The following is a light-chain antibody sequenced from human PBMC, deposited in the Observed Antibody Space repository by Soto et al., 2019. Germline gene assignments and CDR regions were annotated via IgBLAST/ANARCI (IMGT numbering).Light chain of an antibody. V-gene: IGKV1-39*01. CDR3: QQYDSSPKT. J-gene: IGKJ1*01. CDR1: QSVSSY. Sequence: DISMTQSPSSLSASLGERVTLSCRASQSVSSYLNWYQQKPGKAPKLLIYAASSLASGVPSRFSGSGSGTEFTLTISRLESEDFAVYYCQQYDSSPKTFGQGTKVDIK. CDR2: AAS.